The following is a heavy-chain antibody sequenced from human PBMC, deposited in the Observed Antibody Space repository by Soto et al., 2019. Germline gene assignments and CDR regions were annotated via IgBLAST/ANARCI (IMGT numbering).Heavy chain of an antibody. CDR2: IVPVFATP. Sequence: QVQLVQSGAEVRKPGSSAKVSCKAPGGTLSTYAVSWVRQAPGQGLEWMGGIVPVFATPTYAQRFQGRVTITADESTNTAYMELSSLRSEDTAVYYCARHSGPQFYYYAMDVWGQGTTVTVSS. V-gene: IGHV1-69*01. CDR3: ARHSGPQFYYYAMDV. J-gene: IGHJ6*02. CDR1: GGTLSTYA. D-gene: IGHD2-8*02.